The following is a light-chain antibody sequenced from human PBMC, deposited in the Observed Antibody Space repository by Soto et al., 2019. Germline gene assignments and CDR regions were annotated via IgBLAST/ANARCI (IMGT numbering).Light chain of an antibody. CDR2: GAS. CDR1: QSVSSN. J-gene: IGKJ2*01. V-gene: IGKV3-15*01. Sequence: EIVMTQSPATLSVSPGERVTLSCRASQSVSSNLAWYQQKPGQAPRLLIYGASTRATGIPARFSGIGSGTEFTLTISSLQSEDFAVYYCQQYHNWPPFTFGQGTKLEIK. CDR3: QQYHNWPPFT.